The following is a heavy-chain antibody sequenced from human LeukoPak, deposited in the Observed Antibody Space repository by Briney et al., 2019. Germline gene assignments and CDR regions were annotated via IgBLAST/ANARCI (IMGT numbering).Heavy chain of an antibody. V-gene: IGHV1-2*02. CDR2: INPNSGGT. Sequence: ASVKVSCQSSGYTFTGYYMHWVRQAPAQGLEWMGWINPNSGGTNYAQKFQGRVAMTRDTSISTAYMELSRLRSDDTAVYYCARGKGRTGFDYWGQGTLVTVSS. D-gene: IGHD1-1*01. CDR3: ARGKGRTGFDY. CDR1: GYTFTGYY. J-gene: IGHJ4*02.